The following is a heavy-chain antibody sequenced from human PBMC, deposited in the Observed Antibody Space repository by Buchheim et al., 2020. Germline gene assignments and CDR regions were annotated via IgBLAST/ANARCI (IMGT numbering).Heavy chain of an antibody. CDR3: ARNYHASSGHYLDAFDI. CDR1: GGSISSGGYY. Sequence: QVQLQESGPGLVKPSQTLSLTCTVSGGSISSGGYYWSWIRQNPGKGLEWIGYIDYTRTTYHNPSLKSRVTISMDTSKKHLSLKLSSVTAADTAVYFCARNYHASSGHYLDAFDIWGQGT. J-gene: IGHJ3*02. D-gene: IGHD3-22*01. CDR2: IDYTRTT. V-gene: IGHV4-31*03.